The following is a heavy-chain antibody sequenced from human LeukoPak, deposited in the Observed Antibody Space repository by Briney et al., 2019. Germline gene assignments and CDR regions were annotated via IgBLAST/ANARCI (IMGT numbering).Heavy chain of an antibody. CDR1: GGSISSSSYY. Sequence: PSETLSLTCTVSGGSISSSSYYWGWIRQPPGKGLEWIGSIYYSGSTYYNPSLKSRVIISVDTSKNQFSLKLSSVTAADTAVYYCARDTDYGDFRSTGGMDVWGQGTTVTVSS. CDR2: IYYSGST. D-gene: IGHD4-17*01. V-gene: IGHV4-39*07. CDR3: ARDTDYGDFRSTGGMDV. J-gene: IGHJ6*02.